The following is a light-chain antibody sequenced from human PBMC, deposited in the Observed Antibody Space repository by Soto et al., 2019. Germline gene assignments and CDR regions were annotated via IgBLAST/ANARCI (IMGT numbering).Light chain of an antibody. CDR2: DDS. Sequence: SYELTQPPSVSVAPGQTARISCGGNNIGSKSVHWYQQRPGQAPVLVVSDDSDRPSGIPERFSSSNSGITATLTISRVEAGDEADYYCQVWDTSRDPVVFGGGTKLTVL. CDR1: NIGSKS. V-gene: IGLV3-21*02. J-gene: IGLJ2*01. CDR3: QVWDTSRDPVV.